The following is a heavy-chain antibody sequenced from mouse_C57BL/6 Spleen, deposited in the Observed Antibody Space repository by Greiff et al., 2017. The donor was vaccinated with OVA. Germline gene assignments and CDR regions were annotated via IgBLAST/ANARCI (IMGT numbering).Heavy chain of an antibody. Sequence: QVQLQQSGAELVKPGASVKLSCKASGYTFTSYWMHWVKQRPGQGLEWIGMIHPNSGSTNYNEKFKSKATLTVDKSSSTAYMQLSSLTSEDSAVYYCARGGLYYGILYAMDYWGQGTSVTVSS. D-gene: IGHD2-1*01. V-gene: IGHV1-64*01. CDR2: IHPNSGST. J-gene: IGHJ4*01. CDR1: GYTFTSYW. CDR3: ARGGLYYGILYAMDY.